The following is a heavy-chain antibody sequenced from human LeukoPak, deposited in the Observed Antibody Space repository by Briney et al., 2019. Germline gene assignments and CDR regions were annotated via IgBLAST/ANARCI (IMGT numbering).Heavy chain of an antibody. CDR2: ITTSAGTT. D-gene: IGHD6-13*01. V-gene: IGHV3-23*01. CDR1: GFSFSDYA. J-gene: IGHJ4*02. Sequence: GGSLRLSCAASGFSFSDYAMSWVRQAPEKGLEWVSLITTSAGTTYYADSVKGRFTISRDNSKNMLYLQMSSLRAEDTAVYFCAKEGHQLDTRLEYFDYWGQGTLVTVSP. CDR3: AKEGHQLDTRLEYFDY.